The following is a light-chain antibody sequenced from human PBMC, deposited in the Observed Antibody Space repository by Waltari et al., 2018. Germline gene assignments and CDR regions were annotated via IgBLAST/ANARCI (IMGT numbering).Light chain of an antibody. Sequence: SYELTQPPSVSVSPGQTARITCSGDALPKQYTYWYQQKPGQAPVVVIYKDTERPSGIAERFSGSTSGTTVTLTISGVQAEDEADYYWQSTASSFTPWVFGGGTKLTVL. CDR2: KDT. V-gene: IGLV3-25*03. CDR1: ALPKQY. J-gene: IGLJ3*02. CDR3: QSTASSFTPWV.